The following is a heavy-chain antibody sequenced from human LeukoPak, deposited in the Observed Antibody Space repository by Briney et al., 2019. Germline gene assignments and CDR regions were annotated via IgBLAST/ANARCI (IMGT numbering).Heavy chain of an antibody. D-gene: IGHD2-2*01. CDR1: GYTFTDFY. CDR2: INPNSGGT. CDR3: ARVFIPVPAAAIAPDAFDI. J-gene: IGHJ3*02. V-gene: IGHV1-2*02. Sequence: GASVKVSCKASGYTFTDFYMLWVRQAPGQGLEWMGWINPNSGGTDYAQKFQGRVTMTRDTSTSTAYMELSRLRSDDTAVYYCARVFIPVPAAAIAPDAFDIWGQGTMVTVSS.